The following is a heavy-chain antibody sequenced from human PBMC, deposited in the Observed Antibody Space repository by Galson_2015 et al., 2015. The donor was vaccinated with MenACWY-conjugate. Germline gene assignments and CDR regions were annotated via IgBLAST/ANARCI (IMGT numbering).Heavy chain of an antibody. D-gene: IGHD5-18*01. CDR1: GFTVSNAY. Sequence: SLRLSCAVSGFTVSNAYMSWVRQAPGKGLEWVSVIYTGGTTYYADSVKGRFTISRDISKNSLYLQMNSLRAEDTAVYYCARDHSYGNLYYNGMDVWGQGTTVTVSS. CDR2: IYTGGTT. CDR3: ARDHSYGNLYYNGMDV. J-gene: IGHJ6*02. V-gene: IGHV3-53*01.